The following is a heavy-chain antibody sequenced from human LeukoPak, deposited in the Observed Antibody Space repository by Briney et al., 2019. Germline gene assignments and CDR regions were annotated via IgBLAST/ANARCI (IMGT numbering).Heavy chain of an antibody. J-gene: IGHJ4*02. CDR2: TSSSSSTI. V-gene: IGHV3-48*04. D-gene: IGHD3-3*01. CDR3: ARDHNYDFWSGYYNGVFDY. Sequence: GGSLRLSCVASGFTFSSYSMNWVRQAPGKGLEWVSYTSSSSSTIYYADSVKGRFTISRDNAKNSLYLQMNSLRAEDTAVYYCARDHNYDFWSGYYNGVFDYWGQGTLVTVSS. CDR1: GFTFSSYS.